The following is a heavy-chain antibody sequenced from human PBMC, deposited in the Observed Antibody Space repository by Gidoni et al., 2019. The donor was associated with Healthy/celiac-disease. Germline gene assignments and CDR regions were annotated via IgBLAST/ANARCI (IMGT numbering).Heavy chain of an antibody. Sequence: EMQLVESGGGLVQPGGSLRLSCTASGFSFSTYEMNLVRQAPGKGLELVSYISSSCGTIYYADSVKGRFTISRDNAKNSLYLQMNSLRAEDTAVYYCARDYSYGYGYWGQGTLVTVSS. J-gene: IGHJ4*02. CDR2: ISSSCGTI. CDR1: GFSFSTYE. CDR3: ARDYSYGYGY. V-gene: IGHV3-48*03. D-gene: IGHD5-18*01.